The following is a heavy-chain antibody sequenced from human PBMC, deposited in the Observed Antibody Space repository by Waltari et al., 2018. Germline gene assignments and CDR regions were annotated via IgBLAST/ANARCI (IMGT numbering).Heavy chain of an antibody. J-gene: IGHJ2*01. D-gene: IGHD6-13*01. CDR1: GFTFSSYA. CDR2: ISGSGGST. CDR3: AKSRAAYSSSWRYFDL. Sequence: EVQLLESGGGLVQPGGSLRLSCAASGFTFSSYAMSWVRQAPGKGLEWVSAISGSGGSTYYADSVNGRFTISRDNSKNTLYLQMNSLRAEDTAVYYCAKSRAAYSSSWRYFDLWGRGTLVTISS. V-gene: IGHV3-23*01.